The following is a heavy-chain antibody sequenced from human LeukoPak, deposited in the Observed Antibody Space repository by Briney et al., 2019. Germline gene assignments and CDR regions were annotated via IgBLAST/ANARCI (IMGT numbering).Heavy chain of an antibody. J-gene: IGHJ6*03. CDR3: ATRMGDKYPLKRYYMDV. D-gene: IGHD3-16*01. CDR2: ISNDGSSR. CDR1: GFTFSSYA. Sequence: PGGSLRLSCAASGFTFSSYAMHWVRQAPGKGLEYVAAISNDGSSRYYANSVKGRFTISRDNSKNTLDLQMGSLRAEDMAVYYCATRMGDKYPLKRYYMDVWGKGTTVTVSS. V-gene: IGHV3-64*01.